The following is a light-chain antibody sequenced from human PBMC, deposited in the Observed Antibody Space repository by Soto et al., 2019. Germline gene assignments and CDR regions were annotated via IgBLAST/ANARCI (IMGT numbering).Light chain of an antibody. CDR3: ASWDDSLDVVV. J-gene: IGLJ2*01. CDR1: TSNIGSDT. Sequence: QSVLTQPPSASGTPGQRVTISWSGSTSNIGSDTVNWYQQLPGTAPKILIYRNTQRPSGVPDRFSGSKSGASASLAISGIQAEDEADYYCASWDDSLDVVVFGGGTKLTVL. CDR2: RNT. V-gene: IGLV1-44*01.